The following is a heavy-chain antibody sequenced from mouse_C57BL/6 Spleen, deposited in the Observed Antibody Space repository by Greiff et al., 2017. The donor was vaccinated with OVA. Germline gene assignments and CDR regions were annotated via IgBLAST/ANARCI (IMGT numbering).Heavy chain of an antibody. Sequence: EVKLVESGGGLVQPGGSLSLSCAASGFTFTDYYMSWVRQPPGTALEWLGFIRNKANGYTTEYSASVKGRFTISRDNSHSILYLQMNALRAEDSATYDCARYSVYDGYSYAMDYWGQGTSVTVSS. CDR3: ARYSVYDGYSYAMDY. D-gene: IGHD2-3*01. V-gene: IGHV7-3*01. CDR2: IRNKANGYTT. CDR1: GFTFTDYY. J-gene: IGHJ4*01.